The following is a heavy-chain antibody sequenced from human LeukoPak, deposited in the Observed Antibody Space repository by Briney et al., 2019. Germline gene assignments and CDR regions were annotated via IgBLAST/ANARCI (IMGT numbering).Heavy chain of an antibody. CDR3: ARHCCSGPAKRVFDI. V-gene: IGHV4-4*02. CDR1: GGSISSNNW. D-gene: IGHD2-15*01. Sequence: PSETLSLTCAVSGGSISSNNWWSWVRQPPGKGLEWIGTISYSGNTDYNPSLRSRVTISVDTSNNQFSLRLGSVTAADTAVYHCARHCCSGPAKRVFDIWGQGTMVTVSS. CDR2: ISYSGNT. J-gene: IGHJ3*02.